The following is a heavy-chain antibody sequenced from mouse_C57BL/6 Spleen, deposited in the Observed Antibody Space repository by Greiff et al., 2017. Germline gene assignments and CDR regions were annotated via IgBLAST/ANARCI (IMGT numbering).Heavy chain of an antibody. J-gene: IGHJ3*01. CDR2: IWWGDDK. CDR3: DRIEGTTVSAY. D-gene: IGHD1-1*01. Sequence: ESGPGILQPSPTLSLTCSFSGFSLSTFGMGVGWIRQPSGMGLEWLAPIWWGDDKYYNPALKSRLTISKDTSKNQVFLKIANVDTAVTATYYCDRIEGTTVSAYWGQGTLGTVSA. V-gene: IGHV8-8*01. CDR1: GFSLSTFGMG.